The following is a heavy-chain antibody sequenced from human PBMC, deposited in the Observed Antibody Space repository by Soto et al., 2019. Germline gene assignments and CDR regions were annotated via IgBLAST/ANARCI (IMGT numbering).Heavy chain of an antibody. CDR2: IVIGSDYT. D-gene: IGHD6-13*01. CDR1: GFTFSDYY. V-gene: IGHV3-11*06. J-gene: IGHJ4*02. Sequence: QVQLVESGGGLVKPGGTLRLSCAASGFTFSDYYMSWLRQAPGKGLEWVSYIVIGSDYTNYADSVKGRFTSSRDNAKNSLHLEMNSLRVEDTAIYYCERLRASSWYMGGYLDYWGQGTLVTVSS. CDR3: ERLRASSWYMGGYLDY.